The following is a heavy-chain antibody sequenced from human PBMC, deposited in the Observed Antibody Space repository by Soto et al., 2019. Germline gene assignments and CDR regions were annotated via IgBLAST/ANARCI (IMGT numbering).Heavy chain of an antibody. J-gene: IGHJ3*02. CDR1: GYTFTGYY. Sequence: ASVKVSCKASGYTFTGYYMHWVRQAPGQGLEWMGWINPNSGGTNYAQKFQGWVTMTMDTTISTAYMELSRLRSDDTDVYYCAGSDFWSGYYAFDIWGQGTMVTVSS. D-gene: IGHD3-3*01. V-gene: IGHV1-2*04. CDR2: INPNSGGT. CDR3: AGSDFWSGYYAFDI.